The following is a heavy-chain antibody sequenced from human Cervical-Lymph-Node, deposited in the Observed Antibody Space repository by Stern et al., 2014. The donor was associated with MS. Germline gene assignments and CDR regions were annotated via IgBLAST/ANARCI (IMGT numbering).Heavy chain of an antibody. D-gene: IGHD2-21*01. CDR2: IIPIFDSP. CDR3: ARDGILQTVDAFDL. J-gene: IGHJ3*01. V-gene: IGHV1-69*06. CDR1: GGSLSSNP. Sequence: QVQLVQSGAEVKSPGSSVKLSCKASGGSLSSNPVSWVRQAPGQGLEWMXGIIPIFDSPNYSQKFGGRLTIIADKSTSTTYMELSSLRSEDTAIYYCARDGILQTVDAFDLWGQGTMVTVSS.